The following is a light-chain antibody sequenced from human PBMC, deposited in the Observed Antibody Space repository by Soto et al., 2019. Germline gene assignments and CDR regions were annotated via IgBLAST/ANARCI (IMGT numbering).Light chain of an antibody. CDR1: SSDVGGYDH. CDR2: DVT. J-gene: IGLJ3*02. CDR3: SSYTNKDTLL. V-gene: IGLV2-14*03. Sequence: QSVLTQPASVSGSPGQSITISCTGTSSDVGGYDHVSWYQQHPGKAPKLIIYDVTVRPSGISRRFSGSKSVNTASLAVSGLQPEDEADYYCSSYTNKDTLLFGGGTKLTVL.